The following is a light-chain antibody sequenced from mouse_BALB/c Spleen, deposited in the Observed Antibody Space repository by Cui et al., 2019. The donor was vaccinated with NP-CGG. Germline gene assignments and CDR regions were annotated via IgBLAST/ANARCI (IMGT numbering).Light chain of an antibody. V-gene: IGLV1*01. CDR1: TGAVTTSNY. CDR3: ALWYSNHWV. CDR2: GTN. Sequence: AVVTQESEITTSPGETVTLTCRSSTGAVTTSNYANWVQEKPDHLFTGLIGGTNNRVPGVPARFSGSLIGDKAALTITGAQTEDEAIYFCALWYSNHWVFGGGTKLTVL. J-gene: IGLJ1*01.